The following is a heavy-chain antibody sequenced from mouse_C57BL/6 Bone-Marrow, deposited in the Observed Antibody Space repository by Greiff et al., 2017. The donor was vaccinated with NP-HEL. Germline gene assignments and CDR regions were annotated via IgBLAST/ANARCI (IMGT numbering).Heavy chain of an antibody. CDR3: TTGGYYYGSSPYGYFDV. J-gene: IGHJ1*03. V-gene: IGHV14-1*01. CDR2: IDPEDGDT. Sequence: VQLKQSGAELVRPGASVKLSCTASGFNIKDYYMHWVKQRPEQGLEWIGRIDPEDGDTEYAPKFQGKATMTADTSSNTAYLQLSSLTSEDTAVYYCTTGGYYYGSSPYGYFDVWGTGTTVTVSS. CDR1: GFNIKDYY. D-gene: IGHD1-1*01.